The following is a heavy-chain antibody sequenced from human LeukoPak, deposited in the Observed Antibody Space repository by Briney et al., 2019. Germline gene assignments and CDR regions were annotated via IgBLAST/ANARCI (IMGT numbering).Heavy chain of an antibody. CDR1: GFTFSDYS. CDR2: INSGSSTL. CDR3: ARTRSKVGTPTFDY. J-gene: IGHJ4*02. D-gene: IGHD4-23*01. V-gene: IGHV3-48*02. Sequence: GGSLRLSCAASGFTFSDYSMNWVRQAPGKGLEWVSYINSGSSTLYYVDSVEGRFTISRDNAKNSLYLQMNSLRDEDTAVYHCARTRSKVGTPTFDYWGQGTLVTVSS.